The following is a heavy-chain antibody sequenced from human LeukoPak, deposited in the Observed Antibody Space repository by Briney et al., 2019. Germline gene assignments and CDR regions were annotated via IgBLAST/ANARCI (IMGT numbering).Heavy chain of an antibody. CDR3: ARYRPIVTMVRGVVQDY. CDR1: GGSISSYY. J-gene: IGHJ4*02. V-gene: IGHV4-59*01. D-gene: IGHD3-10*01. Sequence: SETLSLTCTVSGGSISSYYWSWIRQPPGKGLEWIGYIYYSGSTNYNPSLKSRVTISVDTSKNQFSLKLSSVTAADTAVYYCARYRPIVTMVRGVVQDYWGQGTLVTVSS. CDR2: IYYSGST.